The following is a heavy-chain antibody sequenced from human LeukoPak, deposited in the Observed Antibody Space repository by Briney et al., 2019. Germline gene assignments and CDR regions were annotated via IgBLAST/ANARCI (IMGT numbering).Heavy chain of an antibody. CDR3: ARAPYYYDSSGYRNYYYYYYGMDV. Sequence: SETLSLTCAVYGGSFSGYYWSWIRQPPGKGLEWIGEINHSGSTNYNPSLKSRVTISVDTSKNQFSLKLSSVTAADTAVYYCARAPYYYDSSGYRNYYYYYYGMDVWGQGTTVTVSS. D-gene: IGHD3-22*01. V-gene: IGHV4-34*01. J-gene: IGHJ6*02. CDR1: GGSFSGYY. CDR2: INHSGST.